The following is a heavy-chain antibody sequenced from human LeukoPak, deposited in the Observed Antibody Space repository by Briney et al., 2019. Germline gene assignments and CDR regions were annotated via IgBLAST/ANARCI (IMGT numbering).Heavy chain of an antibody. V-gene: IGHV3-30*02. CDR3: AKVSSAVAGPLDY. CDR2: IRYDGSNK. CDR1: GFTFDDYA. Sequence: GGSLRLSCAASGFTFDDYAMHWVRQAPGKGLEWVAFIRYDGSNKYYADSVKGRFTISRDNSKNTLYLQMNSLRAEDTAVYYCAKVSSAVAGPLDYWGQGTLVTVSS. D-gene: IGHD6-19*01. J-gene: IGHJ4*02.